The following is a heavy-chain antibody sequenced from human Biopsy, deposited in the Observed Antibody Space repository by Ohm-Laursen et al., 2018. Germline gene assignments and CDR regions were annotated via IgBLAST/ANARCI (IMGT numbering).Heavy chain of an antibody. Sequence: GTLSLTCAVSGYSISSDYRRGWIRQSPGKGLEWIGNIYYSGNTDYSPSLKSRVTISVDTSNNQFSLKLRSVTAADTAVYYCARQVDFWSGYVDYWGQGTLVAVSS. CDR2: IYYSGNT. CDR1: GYSISSDYR. CDR3: ARQVDFWSGYVDY. D-gene: IGHD3-3*01. V-gene: IGHV4-38-2*01. J-gene: IGHJ4*02.